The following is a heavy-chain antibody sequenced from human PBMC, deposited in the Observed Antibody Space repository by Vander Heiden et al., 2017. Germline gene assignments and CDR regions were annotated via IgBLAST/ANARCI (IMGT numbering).Heavy chain of an antibody. Sequence: QQVHSGYLVQHPGPSVQVPYMSSAYTFTAGYLTSLRQAPGQGHEWMGWSNPNSGGRLDAQKFQGWITMTGHTSIVTAYMELSRLRSDDTAVYYCARANFRITGTAGGFVNYYGMDVWGQGTTVTVSS. CDR3: ARANFRITGTAGGFVNYYGMDV. J-gene: IGHJ6*02. D-gene: IGHD1-20*01. V-gene: IGHV1-2*04. CDR2: SNPNSGGR. CDR1: AYTFTAGY.